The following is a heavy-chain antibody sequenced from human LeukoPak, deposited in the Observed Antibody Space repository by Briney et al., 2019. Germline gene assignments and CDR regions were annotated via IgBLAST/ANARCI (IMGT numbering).Heavy chain of an antibody. V-gene: IGHV3-48*03. J-gene: IGHJ4*02. Sequence: GGSLRLSCAASGFTFSSYEMNWVRQAPGKGLEWVSYISSSGSTIYYADSVKGRFTISRDNAKNSLYLQMNSLRAEDTAVYYCARDIIPAYCSGGSCYGTMLINIDYWGQGTLVTVSS. CDR1: GFTFSSYE. CDR3: ARDIIPAYCSGGSCYGTMLINIDY. CDR2: ISSSGSTI. D-gene: IGHD2-15*01.